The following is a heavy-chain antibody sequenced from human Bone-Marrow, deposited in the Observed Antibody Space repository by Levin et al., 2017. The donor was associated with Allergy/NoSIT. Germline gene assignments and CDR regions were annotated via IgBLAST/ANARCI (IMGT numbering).Heavy chain of an antibody. J-gene: IGHJ4*02. CDR1: GFPFSGSS. Sequence: GESLKISCVASGFPFSGSSMNWVRQTPGKGLEWVSSISESSTSYKYYADSVKGRFTIPRDYAEHSLFLQMDSLRVEDSAVYFCARGYNSPADFASWGQGTLVTVSS. D-gene: IGHD1-14*01. V-gene: IGHV3-21*06. CDR2: ISESSTSYK. CDR3: ARGYNSPADFAS.